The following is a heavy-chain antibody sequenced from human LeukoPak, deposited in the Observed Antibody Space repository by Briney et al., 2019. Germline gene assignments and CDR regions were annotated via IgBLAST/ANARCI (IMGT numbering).Heavy chain of an antibody. CDR1: GGSFSGYY. D-gene: IGHD3-22*01. CDR2: INHSGST. CDR3: ARAYYYDSSGYSGPYY. Sequence: PSETLSLTCAVYGGSFSGYYWSWIRQPPGKGLEWIGEINHSGSTNYNPSLKSRVTISVDTSKNQFSLKLSSVTAADTAVYYCARAYYYDSSGYSGPYYWGQGTLVTVSS. J-gene: IGHJ4*02. V-gene: IGHV4-34*01.